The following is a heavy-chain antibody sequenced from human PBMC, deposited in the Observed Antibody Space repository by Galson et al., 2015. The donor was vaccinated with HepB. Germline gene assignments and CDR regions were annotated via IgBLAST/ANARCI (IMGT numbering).Heavy chain of an antibody. J-gene: IGHJ4*02. Sequence: SVKVSCKASGYTFTSKYLQWVRQAPGQGLEWIGIINPSDGSTDYARKLRGRVTMTRDTPTSTVYMELSSLRSEDTAMYYCASGRHYYDSSGQGPFDYWGQGTLVTVSS. D-gene: IGHD3-22*01. V-gene: IGHV1-46*04. CDR2: INPSDGST. CDR3: ASGRHYYDSSGQGPFDY. CDR1: GYTFTSKY.